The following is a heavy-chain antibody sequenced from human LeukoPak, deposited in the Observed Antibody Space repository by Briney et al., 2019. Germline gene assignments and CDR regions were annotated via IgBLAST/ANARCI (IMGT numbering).Heavy chain of an antibody. V-gene: IGHV3-48*01. CDR2: ISSSSSTI. Sequence: PGGSLRLSCAASGFIFSSNWMSWVRLAPGKGLEWVSYISSSSSTIYYADSVKGRFTISRDNAKNSLYLQMNSLRAEDTAVYYCAREIVVPAALGNYYYYYGMDVWGQGTTVTVSS. CDR1: GFIFSSNW. CDR3: AREIVVPAALGNYYYYYGMDV. J-gene: IGHJ6*02. D-gene: IGHD2-2*01.